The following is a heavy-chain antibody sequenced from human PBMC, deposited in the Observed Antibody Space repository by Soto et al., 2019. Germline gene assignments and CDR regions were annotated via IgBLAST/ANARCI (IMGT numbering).Heavy chain of an antibody. CDR2: INPSGGST. V-gene: IGHV1-46*01. Sequence: QVQLVQSGADVKKPGASVKVSCKASGYTFTTYYMHWVRQAPGQGLEWKGIINPSGGSTNYTQRFQGRVTMASDPSTSRVYMELTNLRTDDTAGYYCGRVIVPTTVTTSNWFDPRGQGTLVTVSS. D-gene: IGHD4-17*01. CDR3: GRVIVPTTVTTSNWFDP. J-gene: IGHJ5*02. CDR1: GYTFTTYY.